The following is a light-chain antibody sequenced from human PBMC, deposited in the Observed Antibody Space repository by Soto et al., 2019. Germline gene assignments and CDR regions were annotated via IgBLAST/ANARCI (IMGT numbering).Light chain of an antibody. CDR1: QSVSSK. J-gene: IGKJ1*01. Sequence: EIPRTLSKARQSVARGEGVNLCGRASQSVSSKLAWYQQKPGQAPRLLIYGASTRATGIPARFSVSGSGTEVTLISCSLQSEDAVVYYGQQYNGWRWTNGQGTKVDIK. V-gene: IGKV3-15*01. CDR2: GAS. CDR3: QQYNGWRWT.